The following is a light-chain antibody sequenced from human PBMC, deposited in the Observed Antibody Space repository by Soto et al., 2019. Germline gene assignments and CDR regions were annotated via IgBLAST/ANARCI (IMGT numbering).Light chain of an antibody. CDR1: GSIDNW. V-gene: IGKV1-12*01. J-gene: IGKJ4*01. CDR2: ETS. CDR3: QQASSYPLT. Sequence: DIQMTQSPSSVSASVGDRVTITCRASGSIDNWLDWYQQKPGTAPKLLIYETSTLQSGVPSRFSGSGSGADFTLTISSLQPEDFATYYCQQASSYPLTFGGGTRVE.